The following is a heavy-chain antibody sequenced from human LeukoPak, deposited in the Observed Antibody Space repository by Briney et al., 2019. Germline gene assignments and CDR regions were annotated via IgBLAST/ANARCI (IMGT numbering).Heavy chain of an antibody. CDR2: ISAYNGNT. CDR1: GYTFTSYG. V-gene: IGHV1-18*01. CDR3: ARDLGYYGFWSGYKSANWFDP. J-gene: IGHJ5*02. Sequence: ASVKVSCKASGYTFTSYGISWVRQAPGQGLEWMGWISAYNGNTNYAQKLQGRVTMTTDTSTSTAYMELRSLRSDGTAVYYCARDLGYYGFWSGYKSANWFDPWGQGTLVTVSS. D-gene: IGHD3-3*01.